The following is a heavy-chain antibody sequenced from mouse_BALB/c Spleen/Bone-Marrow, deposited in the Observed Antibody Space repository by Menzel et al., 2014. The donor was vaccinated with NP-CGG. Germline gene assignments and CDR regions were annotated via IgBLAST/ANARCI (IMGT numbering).Heavy chain of an antibody. Sequence: EVMLVESGGGLVQPGGSLKLSCAASGFTFSSYGMSWVRQTPDKRLELVATINTNGGNTYYPDSVKGRFTISRDNAKXTLYLQMSSLKSEDTAMYYCARGLDYWGQGTTLTVSS. V-gene: IGHV5-6-3*01. CDR2: INTNGGNT. J-gene: IGHJ2*01. CDR1: GFTFSSYG. CDR3: ARGLDY.